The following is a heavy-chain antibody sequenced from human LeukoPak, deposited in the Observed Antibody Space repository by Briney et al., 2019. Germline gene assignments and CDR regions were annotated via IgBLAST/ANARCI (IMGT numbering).Heavy chain of an antibody. J-gene: IGHJ1*01. CDR2: ISGSGDT. V-gene: IGHV3-23*01. CDR3: ATEHQFSVQD. D-gene: IGHD5/OR15-5a*01. CDR1: GFPCRNYA. Sequence: GGSLRLSCAASGFPCRNYAMSWVRQAPGRGLEWVSLISGSGDTYYADSVKGRFTISRDNSKNTLYLQMNSLRAEDTAVYYCATEHQFSVQDRGYDTLVTVSS.